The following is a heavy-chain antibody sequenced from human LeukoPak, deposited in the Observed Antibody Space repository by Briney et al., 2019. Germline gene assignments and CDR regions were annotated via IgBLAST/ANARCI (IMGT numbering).Heavy chain of an antibody. J-gene: IGHJ4*02. V-gene: IGHV3-NL1*01. CDR3: ARVEDGASNPMADGPSFTY. Sequence: GGSLRLSCAASEFTFSSYGMHWIRQAPGKGLEWVSVIYSGGNTYYADSVKGRFTISRHNYRNTLYLQMDSLGAEDTAVYYCARVEDGASNPMADGPSFTYWGQGTVVTVSS. CDR1: EFTFSSYG. CDR2: IYSGGNT. D-gene: IGHD4-17*01.